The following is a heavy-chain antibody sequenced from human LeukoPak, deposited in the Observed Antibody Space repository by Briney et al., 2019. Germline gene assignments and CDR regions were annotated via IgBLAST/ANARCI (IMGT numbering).Heavy chain of an antibody. CDR3: AISAAAGPNWFDP. CDR2: INPSGGST. CDR1: GYTFTSYY. J-gene: IGHJ5*02. D-gene: IGHD6-13*01. Sequence: ASVKVSCKASGYTFTSYYMHWVRQAPGQGLEWMGIINPSGGSTSYAQKFQGRVTMTRDTSTSTVYMELSSPRSEDTAVYYCAISAAAGPNWFDPWGQGTLVTVSS. V-gene: IGHV1-46*01.